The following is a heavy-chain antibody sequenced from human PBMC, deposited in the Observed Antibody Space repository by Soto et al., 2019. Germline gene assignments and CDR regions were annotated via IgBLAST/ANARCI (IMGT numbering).Heavy chain of an antibody. CDR3: AKDTYSWVWFGEPSVY. CDR1: WCTFGSYS. J-gene: IGHJ4*02. CDR2: ISYDGSNK. Sequence: SLILSRAVSWCTFGSYSLRWVHKATGRGLEWVAVISYDGSNKYYADSVKGRFTISRDNSKTTLYLQMNSLRAEDTAVYYCAKDTYSWVWFGEPSVYWGQGTLVTVSS. V-gene: IGHV3-30*18. D-gene: IGHD3-10*01.